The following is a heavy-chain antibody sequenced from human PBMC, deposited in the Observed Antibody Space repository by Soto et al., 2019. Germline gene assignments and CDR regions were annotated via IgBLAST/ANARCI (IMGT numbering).Heavy chain of an antibody. D-gene: IGHD1-20*01. CDR1: GYSFISQC. J-gene: IGHJ3*01. CDR2: IYPGDSDP. CDR3: ASRKITSDVFDF. V-gene: IGHV5-51*01. Sequence: GESLKISCKGSGYSFISQCIGWVRQMPWKCLEWMGVIYPGDSDPKYNPSFQGQVTISADRSLSTAFLQWSSLKASDTAIYYCASRKITSDVFDFWGQGTMVTVSS.